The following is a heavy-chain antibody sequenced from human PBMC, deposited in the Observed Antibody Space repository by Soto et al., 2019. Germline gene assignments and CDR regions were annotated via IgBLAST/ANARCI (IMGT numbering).Heavy chain of an antibody. J-gene: IGHJ5*02. CDR2: IYYSGST. CDR1: GGSISSGGYY. D-gene: IGHD6-19*01. CDR3: ARSWPVANGFDP. V-gene: IGHV4-31*03. Sequence: QVQLQESGPGLVKPSQTLSLTCTVSGGSISSGGYYWSWIRQHPGKGLEWIGYIYYSGSTYYNPSLQGRVTISVDRSKNQCTLKLSSVTAADTAADYCARSWPVANGFDPWGQGTLVTVSS.